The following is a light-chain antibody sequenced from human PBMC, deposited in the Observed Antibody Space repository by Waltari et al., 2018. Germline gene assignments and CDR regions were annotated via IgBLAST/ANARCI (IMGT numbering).Light chain of an antibody. J-gene: IGLJ1*01. CDR3: QVWDANTDPGV. CDR1: NIESKS. Sequence: SYVLTQPPSVSVAPGETARITCGGNNIESKSVQGYRQRPGQAPVVVISYDNDRAAGIPERFSGSNSGNTATLTISRVEAGDEADYYCQVWDANTDPGVFGTGTEVTVL. V-gene: IGLV3-21*01. CDR2: YDN.